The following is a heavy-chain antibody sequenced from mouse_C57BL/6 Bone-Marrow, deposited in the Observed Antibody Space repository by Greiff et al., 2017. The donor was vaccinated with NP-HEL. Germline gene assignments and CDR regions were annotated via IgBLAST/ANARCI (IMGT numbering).Heavy chain of an antibody. CDR3: TTPYLYGSSSWFAY. V-gene: IGHV14-1*01. Sequence: EVKLMESGAELVRPGASVKLSCTASGFNIKDYYMHWVKQRPEQGLEWIGWIDPEDGDTEYAPKFQGKATMTADTSSNTAYLQLSSLTSEDTAVYYCTTPYLYGSSSWFAYWGQGTLVTVSA. D-gene: IGHD1-1*01. J-gene: IGHJ3*01. CDR2: IDPEDGDT. CDR1: GFNIKDYY.